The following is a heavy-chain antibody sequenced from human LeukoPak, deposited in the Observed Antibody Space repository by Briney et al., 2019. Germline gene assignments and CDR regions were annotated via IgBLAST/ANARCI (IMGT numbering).Heavy chain of an antibody. CDR2: ISVYNDNT. D-gene: IGHD2-15*01. Sequence: ASVKVSCKASSFIFNNYGISWVRQAPGQGLEWMGWISVYNDNTKYSQKLQGRVTLTTDKSTNTAYMELRSLRSDDTAIYYCARAVSGGSSFFYMDVWGKGTTVTISS. CDR1: SFIFNNYG. V-gene: IGHV1-18*01. CDR3: ARAVSGGSSFFYMDV. J-gene: IGHJ6*03.